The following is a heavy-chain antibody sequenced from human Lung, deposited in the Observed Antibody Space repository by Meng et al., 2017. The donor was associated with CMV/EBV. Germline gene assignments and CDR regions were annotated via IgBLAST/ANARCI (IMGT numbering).Heavy chain of an antibody. CDR1: GFTFSSYS. D-gene: IGHD2-2*02. CDR3: ARDLSIVPAAISYYYGMDV. J-gene: IGHJ6*02. Sequence: GEXXKISCAASGFTFSSYSMNWVRQAPGKGLEWVSSISSSSSYIYYADSVKGRFTISRDNAKNSLYLQMNSLRAEDTAVYYCARDLSIVPAAISYYYGMDVWGQAXTAVFSS. CDR2: ISSSSSYI. V-gene: IGHV3-21*01.